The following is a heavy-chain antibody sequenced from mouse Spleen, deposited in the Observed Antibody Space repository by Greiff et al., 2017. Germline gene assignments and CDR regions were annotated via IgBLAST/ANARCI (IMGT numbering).Heavy chain of an antibody. CDR2: INPNNGGT. CDR1: GYTFTDYN. J-gene: IGHJ4*01. CDR3: ARGTYYSYYYAMDY. D-gene: IGHD2-12*01. Sequence: VQLQQSGPELVKPGASVKIPCKASGYTFTDYNMDWVKQSHGKSLEWIGDINPNNGGTIYNQKFKGKATLTVDKSSSTAYMELRSLTSEDTAVYYCARGTYYSYYYAMDYWGQGTSVTVSS. V-gene: IGHV1-18*01.